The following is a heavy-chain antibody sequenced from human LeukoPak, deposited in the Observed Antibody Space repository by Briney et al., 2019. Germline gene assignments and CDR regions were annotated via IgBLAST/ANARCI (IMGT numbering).Heavy chain of an antibody. CDR1: GGSISSSSYY. D-gene: IGHD3-22*01. Sequence: SETLSLTCTVSGGSISSSSYYWGWIRQPPGKGLERIGSIYYSGSTYYNPSLKSRVTISVDMSKNQFSLKLRSVTAADTAVYYCARDQGTIILGYFDYWGQGTLVTVSS. CDR2: IYYSGST. CDR3: ARDQGTIILGYFDY. J-gene: IGHJ4*02. V-gene: IGHV4-39*07.